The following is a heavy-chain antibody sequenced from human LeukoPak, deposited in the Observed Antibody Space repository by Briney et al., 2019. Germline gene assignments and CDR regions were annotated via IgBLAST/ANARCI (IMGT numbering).Heavy chain of an antibody. J-gene: IGHJ4*02. CDR2: ISAYNGNT. CDR1: GYTFTSYG. CDR3: ARDDTGSTAHDY. V-gene: IGHV1-18*01. Sequence: ASVKVSCKASGYTFTSYGISWVRQAPGEALEWMGWISAYNGNTNYAQKLQGRVTMTTDTSTSTAYMELRSLRSDDTAVYYCARDDTGSTAHDYWGQGTLVTVSS. D-gene: IGHD5/OR15-5a*01.